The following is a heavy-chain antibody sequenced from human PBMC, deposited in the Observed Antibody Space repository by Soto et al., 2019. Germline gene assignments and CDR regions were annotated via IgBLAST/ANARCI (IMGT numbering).Heavy chain of an antibody. CDR3: AREGEMPYYYYGLDV. J-gene: IGHJ6*02. CDR2: ISGYNGHT. Sequence: QVQLVQSGAEVRKPGASVKVSCKASGYTFTTYGISWVRQAPGQGLEWMGWISGYNGHTKYAQKFQGRVTMTTDTSTSTGYMGLRSLRSDDTAVYYCAREGEMPYYYYGLDVWGQGTTVTVSS. CDR1: GYTFTTYG. V-gene: IGHV1-18*01. D-gene: IGHD3-16*01.